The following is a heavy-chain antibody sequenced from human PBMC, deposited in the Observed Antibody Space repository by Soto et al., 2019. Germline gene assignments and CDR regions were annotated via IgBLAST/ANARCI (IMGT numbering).Heavy chain of an antibody. V-gene: IGHV1-69*06. CDR2: IIPIFGTA. D-gene: IGHD6-19*01. CDR1: GGSFSSDA. Sequence: QVQLVQSGAEVKKPGSSVKVSCKASGGSFSSDAISGVRQAPVQGLEWMGGIIPIFGTATYAQKFQGRVTIIADKSTSTAYMELRSLRSEDTAVYYCARAGPVAGNHAFDIWGQGTLVTVSS. J-gene: IGHJ3*02. CDR3: ARAGPVAGNHAFDI.